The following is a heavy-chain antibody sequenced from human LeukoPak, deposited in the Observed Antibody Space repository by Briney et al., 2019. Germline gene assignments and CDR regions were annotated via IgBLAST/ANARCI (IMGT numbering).Heavy chain of an antibody. CDR2: IYTSGST. V-gene: IGHV4-4*07. CDR1: GGSISSYY. Sequence: NPSETLSLTCTVSGGSISSYYWSWIRQPAGKGLEWIGRIYTSGSTNYNPSLKSRVTMSVDTSKNQFSLKLCSVTAADTAVYYCARVDTANDAFDIWGQGTMVTVSS. J-gene: IGHJ3*02. CDR3: ARVDTANDAFDI. D-gene: IGHD5-18*01.